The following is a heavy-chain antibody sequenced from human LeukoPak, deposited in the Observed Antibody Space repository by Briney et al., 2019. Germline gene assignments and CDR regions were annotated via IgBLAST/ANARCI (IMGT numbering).Heavy chain of an antibody. CDR3: ARDLPEDYGGNSSWFDP. D-gene: IGHD4-23*01. Sequence: ASVKVSCKASGYTVTSYYMHWVRQSPGQGLEWMGIINPSGGSTSYAQKFQGRVTMTRDTSTSTVYMELSSLRSEDTAVYYCARDLPEDYGGNSSWFDPWGQGTLVTVSS. CDR1: GYTVTSYY. V-gene: IGHV1-46*01. CDR2: INPSGGST. J-gene: IGHJ5*02.